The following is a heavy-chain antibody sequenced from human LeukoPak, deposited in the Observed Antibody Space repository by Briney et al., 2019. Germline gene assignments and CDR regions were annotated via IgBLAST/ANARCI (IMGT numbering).Heavy chain of an antibody. Sequence: SETLSLTCSVSGVSISSGSNYWGWIRQPPGKTLEWIGSIYSSGSTNYNPSLKSRVTISVDTSKNQFSLKLSSVTAADTAVYYCARLTKNDSGTYRFGKKKRGYMDVWGKGTTVTISS. J-gene: IGHJ6*03. V-gene: IGHV4-39*07. CDR2: IYSSGST. CDR1: GVSISSGSNY. D-gene: IGHD3-10*01. CDR3: ARLTKNDSGTYRFGKKKRGYMDV.